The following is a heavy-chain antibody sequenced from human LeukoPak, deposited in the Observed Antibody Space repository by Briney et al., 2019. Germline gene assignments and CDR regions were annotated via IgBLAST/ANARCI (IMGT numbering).Heavy chain of an antibody. CDR3: ARETPAFDY. Sequence: GGSLRLSCVDSGFTFSSFAMSWVRQAPGRGLEWVSTISSSGSTTYYIDSVKGRFTTSRDNSRNTLYLQLNSLRGEDTAVYYCARETPAFDYWGQGTLVTVS. J-gene: IGHJ4*02. V-gene: IGHV3-23*01. CDR1: GFTFSSFA. D-gene: IGHD4-23*01. CDR2: ISSSGSTT.